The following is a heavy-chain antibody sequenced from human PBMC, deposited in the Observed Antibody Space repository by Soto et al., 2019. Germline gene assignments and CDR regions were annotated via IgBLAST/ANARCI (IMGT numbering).Heavy chain of an antibody. J-gene: IGHJ4*02. Sequence: SVKVSCKASGFTFSNSAVQWVRQARGKRLEWIGWIVVGSGNTNYAQKFQERVTITRDMSTTTAYMELSSLRSVDTAVYYCATDKGDSYGYGNYWGQGTLVTVSS. D-gene: IGHD5-18*01. CDR3: ATDKGDSYGYGNY. CDR2: IVVGSGNT. V-gene: IGHV1-58*01. CDR1: GFTFSNSA.